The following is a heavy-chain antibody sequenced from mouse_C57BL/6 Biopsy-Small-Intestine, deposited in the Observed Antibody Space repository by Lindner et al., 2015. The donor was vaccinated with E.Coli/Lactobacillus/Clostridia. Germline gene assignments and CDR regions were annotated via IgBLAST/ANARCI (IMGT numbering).Heavy chain of an antibody. D-gene: IGHD1-1*01. J-gene: IGHJ2*01. Sequence: VQLQESGPGMVKPSQSLSPTCTVTAYSITSGYDWHWIRRFPGNKLEWMGYISYSGSTNYNPSLKSQISITHDTSKNHFFLKLNSVTTEDTATYYCARGYYGSTYGYYFDYWGQGTTLTVSS. CDR3: ARGYYGSTYGYYFDY. CDR2: ISYSGST. V-gene: IGHV3-1*01. CDR1: AYSITSGYD.